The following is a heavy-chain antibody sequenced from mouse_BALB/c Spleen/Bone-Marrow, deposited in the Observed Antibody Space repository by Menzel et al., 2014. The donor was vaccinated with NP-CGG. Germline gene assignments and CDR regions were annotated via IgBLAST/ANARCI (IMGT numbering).Heavy chain of an antibody. D-gene: IGHD1-1*01. CDR3: ARTTVVDIYRYFDV. CDR1: GYTFTSYV. CDR2: INPYNDGS. V-gene: IGHV1-14*01. J-gene: IGHJ1*01. Sequence: EVQLQQSGPELVKPGASVKMSCKASGYTFTSYVLHWVKQKPGQGLEWIGYINPYNDGSKYNEKFKGKATLTSDKSSSTAYMELSSLTSQDSAVYYCARTTVVDIYRYFDVWGAGTTVTVSS.